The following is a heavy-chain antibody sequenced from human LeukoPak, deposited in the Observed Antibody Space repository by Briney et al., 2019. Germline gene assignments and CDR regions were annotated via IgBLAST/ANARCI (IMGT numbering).Heavy chain of an antibody. Sequence: PGRSLRLSCAASGFTFSSYGMHWVRQAPGKGLEWVAVISYDGSNKYYADSVKGRFTISRDNSKNTLYLQMNSLRAEDTAVYYCAKSFPAAGTFGDCWGQGTLVTVSS. J-gene: IGHJ4*02. D-gene: IGHD6-13*01. CDR1: GFTFSSYG. V-gene: IGHV3-30*18. CDR2: ISYDGSNK. CDR3: AKSFPAAGTFGDC.